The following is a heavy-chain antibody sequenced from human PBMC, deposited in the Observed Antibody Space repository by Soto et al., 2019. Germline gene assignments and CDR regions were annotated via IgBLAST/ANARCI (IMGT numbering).Heavy chain of an antibody. CDR3: ARGDLYYDFWSGYQTTHFDY. CDR2: INHSGST. D-gene: IGHD3-3*01. Sequence: SETLSLTCAVYGGSFSGYYWSWIRQPPGKGLEWIGEINHSGSTNYNPSLKSRVTISVDTSKNQFSLKLSSVTAADTAVYYCARGDLYYDFWSGYQTTHFDYWGQGTLVTVSS. J-gene: IGHJ4*02. V-gene: IGHV4-34*01. CDR1: GGSFSGYY.